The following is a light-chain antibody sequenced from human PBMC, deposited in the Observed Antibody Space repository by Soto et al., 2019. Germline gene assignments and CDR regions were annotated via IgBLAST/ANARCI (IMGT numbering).Light chain of an antibody. V-gene: IGLV2-14*01. CDR3: VSFTSSTTYV. Sequence: QSALTQPASVSDSPGQSITISCTGTSSDVGGSNHVSWYQQHPGKAPKLMIYDVTNRPSGVSHRFSGSKSGSTASLIISGLQAEDEADYHCVSFTSSTTYVFGTGTKVT. CDR2: DVT. J-gene: IGLJ1*01. CDR1: SSDVGGSNH.